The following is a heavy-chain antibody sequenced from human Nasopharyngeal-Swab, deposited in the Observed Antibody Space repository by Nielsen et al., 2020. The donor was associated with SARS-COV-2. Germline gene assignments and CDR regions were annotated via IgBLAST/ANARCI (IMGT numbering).Heavy chain of an antibody. J-gene: IGHJ3*02. D-gene: IGHD3-3*01. V-gene: IGHV2-26*01. CDR1: GSSLSNARMG. CDR2: IFSNDEK. CDR3: ARIVNSYFDFWSGYTDAFDI. Sequence: SGPTLVKPTETLTLTCTVSGSSLSNARMGVSWIRQPPGKALEWLAHIFSNDEKSYSTSLKSRLTISKDTSKSQVVLTMTNMDPVDTATYYCARIVNSYFDFWSGYTDAFDIWCQGTMVTVSS.